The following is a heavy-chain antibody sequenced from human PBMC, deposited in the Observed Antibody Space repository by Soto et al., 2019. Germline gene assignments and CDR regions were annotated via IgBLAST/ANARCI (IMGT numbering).Heavy chain of an antibody. V-gene: IGHV4-59*01. CDR3: AGWRGGDADFDY. CDR2: IYYSGST. CDR1: GGSISSYY. D-gene: IGHD3-16*01. J-gene: IGHJ4*02. Sequence: QVQLQESGPGLVKPSETLSLTCTVSGGSISSYYWSWIRQPPGKGLEWIGYIYYSGSTNYNPSLKSRVTISVATSKNQFSLKLSSVTAADTAVYYLAGWRGGDADFDYWGQGTLVTVSS.